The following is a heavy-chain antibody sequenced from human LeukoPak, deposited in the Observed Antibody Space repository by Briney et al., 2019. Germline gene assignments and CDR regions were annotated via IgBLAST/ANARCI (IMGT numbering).Heavy chain of an antibody. CDR2: IYNSGGT. D-gene: IGHD3-10*01. Sequence: MTSETLSLTCAVSGASISIYYWSWIRQPPGKGLEWIGYIYNSGGTTYNPSLKSRVTISVDTSKNQFSLNLSSVTAADTAIYYCARQRKAYASVDPWGQGTLVTVSS. CDR1: GASISIYY. J-gene: IGHJ5*02. CDR3: ARQRKAYASVDP. V-gene: IGHV4-59*08.